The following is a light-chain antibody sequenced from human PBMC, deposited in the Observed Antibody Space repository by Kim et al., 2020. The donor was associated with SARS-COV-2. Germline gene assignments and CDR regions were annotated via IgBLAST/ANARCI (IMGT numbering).Light chain of an antibody. J-gene: IGKJ1*01. V-gene: IGKV3-20*01. CDR1: QSVSSSY. CDR3: QQYGSSPTWT. Sequence: EIVLTQSPGTLSLSPGERATLSCRASQSVSSSYLAWYQQKPGQAPRLLIYGASSRATGIPDRFSGSGSGTVFTLTISRLEPEDFAVYYCQQYGSSPTWTFGQGTKVDIK. CDR2: GAS.